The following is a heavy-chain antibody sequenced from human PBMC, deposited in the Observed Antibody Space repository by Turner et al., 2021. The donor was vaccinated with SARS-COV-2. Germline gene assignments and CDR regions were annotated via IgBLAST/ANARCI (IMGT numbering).Heavy chain of an antibody. D-gene: IGHD6-19*01. CDR1: GYTLTELS. CDR2: FDPEDGET. V-gene: IGHV1-24*01. CDR3: ATGVAVTGTPSAYYYYYGMDV. Sequence: QVQLVQSGAEVQKPGASVKVSCKVSGYTLTELSMHWVRQAPGKGLEWMGGFDPEDGETIYAQKVQGRVTMTEDTSTDTAYMELSSLRSEDTAVYYCATGVAVTGTPSAYYYYYGMDVWGQGTTVTVSS. J-gene: IGHJ6*02.